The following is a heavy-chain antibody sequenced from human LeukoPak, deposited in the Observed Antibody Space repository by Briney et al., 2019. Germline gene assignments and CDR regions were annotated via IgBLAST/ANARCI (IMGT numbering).Heavy chain of an antibody. CDR2: IYYSGST. V-gene: IGHV4-59*01. J-gene: IGHJ5*02. D-gene: IGHD2-2*02. CDR3: ARGAYCSSTSCYISWFDP. CDR1: GGSISSYY. Sequence: SETLSLTCTVSGGSISSYYWSWIRQPPGKGLEWIGYIYYSGSTNYNPSLKSRVTISVDTSKNQFSLKLSSVTAADTAVYYCARGAYCSSTSCYISWFDPRGQGTLVTVSS.